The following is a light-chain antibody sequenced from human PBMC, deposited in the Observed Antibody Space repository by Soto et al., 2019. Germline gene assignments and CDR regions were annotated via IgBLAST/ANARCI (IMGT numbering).Light chain of an antibody. CDR1: SSNFGAGYD. J-gene: IGLJ1*01. Sequence: QSVLTQPPSVSGAPGQRVTISCTGGSSNFGAGYDVHWYQQLPGTAPKLVIYSNYDRPSGVPDRFSGSTSGTSASLVIRGLQSEDEADYYCAAWDDILNGYVFGGGTKVTVL. V-gene: IGLV1-40*01. CDR2: SNY. CDR3: AAWDDILNGYV.